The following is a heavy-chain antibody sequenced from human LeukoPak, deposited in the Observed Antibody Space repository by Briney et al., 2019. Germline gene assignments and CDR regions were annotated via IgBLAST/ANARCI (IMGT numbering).Heavy chain of an antibody. V-gene: IGHV3-33*08. CDR1: GFTFSSYA. D-gene: IGHD2/OR15-2a*01. CDR3: AREGPRGNSQFDY. Sequence: GGSLRLSCAASGFTFSSYAMHWVRQAPGKGLEWVALIWYDGSNKYYTDSVKGRFTTSRDNSKNTLYLHMNSLRAEDTALYYCAREGPRGNSQFDYWGQGTLVTVSS. CDR2: IWYDGSNK. J-gene: IGHJ4*02.